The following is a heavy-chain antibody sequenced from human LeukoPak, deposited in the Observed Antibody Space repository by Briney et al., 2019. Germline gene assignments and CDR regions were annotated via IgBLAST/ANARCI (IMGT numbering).Heavy chain of an antibody. CDR3: ATETNGRHYDY. D-gene: IGHD1-14*01. CDR1: GLTFSTSG. V-gene: IGHV3-21*06. CDR2: IGPTGFDR. J-gene: IGHJ4*02. Sequence: IPGGSLRLSCTTSGLTFSTSGFNWVRQAPGKGLEWVASIGPTGFDRYHADSIKGRFTISRDNANNFLYLQMDSLRAEDTAVYYCATETNGRHYDYWGQGTLLTVSS.